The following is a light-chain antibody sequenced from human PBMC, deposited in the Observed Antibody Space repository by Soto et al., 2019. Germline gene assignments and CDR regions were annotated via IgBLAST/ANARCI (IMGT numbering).Light chain of an antibody. CDR2: GAS. CDR1: QTFSSSF. Sequence: EIVLTQSPGTLSLSPGERATLSCRTSQTFSSSFFAWYQQKPGQAPRLLIYGASTRATGIPDRFSGSASGTDFTLTISRLEPEDFAVYFCHQFASSLTFGQGTKVEIK. CDR3: HQFASSLT. J-gene: IGKJ1*01. V-gene: IGKV3-20*01.